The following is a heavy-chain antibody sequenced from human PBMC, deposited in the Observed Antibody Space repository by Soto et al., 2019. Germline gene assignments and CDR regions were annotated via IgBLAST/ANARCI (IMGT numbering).Heavy chain of an antibody. J-gene: IGHJ6*02. CDR3: AKDIVGSSWYYYGMDV. D-gene: IGHD6-13*01. CDR1: GFTFADYA. V-gene: IGHV3-9*01. CDR2: ISWNSGSI. Sequence: ALTLSCASSGFTFADYAMRWVRQAPGKGLEWVSGISWNSGSIGYADSVKGRFTISRDNAKNSLYLQMNSLRAEDTALYYCAKDIVGSSWYYYGMDVWGQGT.